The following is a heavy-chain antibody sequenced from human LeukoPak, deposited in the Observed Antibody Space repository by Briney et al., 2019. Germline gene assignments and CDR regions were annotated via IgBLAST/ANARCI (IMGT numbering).Heavy chain of an antibody. CDR2: IYYSGST. V-gene: IGHV4-59*12. J-gene: IGHJ3*02. Sequence: SETLSLTCTVSGGSISSYYWSWIRQPPGKGLEWIGYIYYSGSTNYNPSLKSRVTISVDTSKNQFSLKLSSVTAADTAVYYCAREGAVVAMGPDAFDIWGQGTMVTVSS. CDR1: GGSISSYY. CDR3: AREGAVVAMGPDAFDI. D-gene: IGHD5-18*01.